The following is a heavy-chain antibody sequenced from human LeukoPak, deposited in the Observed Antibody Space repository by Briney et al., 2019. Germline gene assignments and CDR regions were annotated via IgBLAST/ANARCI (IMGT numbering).Heavy chain of an antibody. V-gene: IGHV1-3*01. D-gene: IGHD3-3*01. CDR3: ARDYDFWSGYYVGWFDP. Sequence: ASVKVSCKASGYTFTSYGISWVRQAPGQRLEWMGWINAGNGNTKYSQKFQGRVTITRDTSASTAYMELSSLRSEDTAVYYCARDYDFWSGYYVGWFDPWGQGTLVTVSS. CDR1: GYTFTSYG. CDR2: INAGNGNT. J-gene: IGHJ5*02.